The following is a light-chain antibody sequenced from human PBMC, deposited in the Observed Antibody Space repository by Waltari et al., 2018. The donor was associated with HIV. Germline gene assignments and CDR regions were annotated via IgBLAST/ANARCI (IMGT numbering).Light chain of an antibody. V-gene: IGKV1-5*03. CDR3: QRYDSETDPS. CDR1: ETIRGW. CDR2: KAS. J-gene: IGKJ2*01. Sequence: DLRMTQSPSTLPASVGDRVTITCRASETIRGWLAWYQQKPGKAPKLLIQKASTLQSGVPPRFSGSGSGTEYTLTISSVQPVDFATYYCQRYDSETDPSFGQGTKLEIK.